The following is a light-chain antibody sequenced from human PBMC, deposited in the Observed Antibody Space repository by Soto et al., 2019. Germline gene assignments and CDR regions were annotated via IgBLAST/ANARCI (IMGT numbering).Light chain of an antibody. J-gene: IGLJ3*02. CDR2: DNS. V-gene: IGLV1-40*01. Sequence: QSVLTQPPSVSGAPGRRVTISCTGSSSKIGADYNVHWYQQLPGTAPKLLIYDNSDRPSGVPDRFSGSRSDTSASLAITGLQAEDEADYYCQLYDINVRGWVFGGGTNLTVL. CDR3: QLYDINVRGWV. CDR1: SSKIGADYN.